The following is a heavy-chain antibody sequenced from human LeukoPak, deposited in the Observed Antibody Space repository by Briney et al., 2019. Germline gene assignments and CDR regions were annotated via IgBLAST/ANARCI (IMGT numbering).Heavy chain of an antibody. D-gene: IGHD5-24*01. Sequence: ASVKVSCKASGYTFTSYGISWVRQAPGQGLEWMGWISAYNGNTNYAQKLQGRVTMTTDTSTSTAYMELRSLRSDDTAVYCCARDLPSDGAFDIWGQGTMVTVSS. V-gene: IGHV1-18*01. J-gene: IGHJ3*02. CDR2: ISAYNGNT. CDR3: ARDLPSDGAFDI. CDR1: GYTFTSYG.